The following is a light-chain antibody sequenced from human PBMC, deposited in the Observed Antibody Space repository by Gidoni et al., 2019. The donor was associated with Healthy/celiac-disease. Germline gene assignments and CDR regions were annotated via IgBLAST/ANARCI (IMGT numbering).Light chain of an antibody. CDR2: EAS. CDR1: QDISNY. J-gene: IGKJ3*01. CDR3: QQYDNLQFT. Sequence: DIQMTQSPSSLSASVGDRVTITGQASQDISNYLNWYQQKPGKAPKLLIYEASNLETGVPPRFSGSGSGTDFTFTISSLQPEDIATYYCQQYDNLQFTFGPXTKVDIK. V-gene: IGKV1-33*01.